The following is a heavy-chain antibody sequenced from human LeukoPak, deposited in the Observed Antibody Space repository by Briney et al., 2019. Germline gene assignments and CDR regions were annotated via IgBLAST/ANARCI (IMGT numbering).Heavy chain of an antibody. CDR1: GXSISSYY. CDR2: LYYSGST. V-gene: IGHV4-59*08. CDR3: AGGGWELPDY. Sequence: PSETLSLTCTVSGXSISSYYWSWIRQPPGKGLEWIGYLYYSGSTNYNPSLKSRVTISVDTSKNQFSLKLSSVTATDTAVYYCAGGGWELPDYWGQGTLVTVSS. D-gene: IGHD1-26*01. J-gene: IGHJ4*02.